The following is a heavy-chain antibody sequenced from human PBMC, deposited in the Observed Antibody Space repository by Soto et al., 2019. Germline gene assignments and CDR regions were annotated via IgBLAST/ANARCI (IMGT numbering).Heavy chain of an antibody. CDR2: IYYSGST. CDR3: ARHDTSRGVDDY. J-gene: IGHJ4*02. Sequence: QLQLQESGPGLVKPSETLSLTCTVSGGSISSSSYYWGWIRQPPGKGLEWIGSIYYSGSTYYNPSLKRRVSLSVDTSKNQFSLKLSSVTAADTAVYYCARHDTSRGVDDYWGQGTLVTVSS. V-gene: IGHV4-39*01. CDR1: GGSISSSSYY. D-gene: IGHD3-10*01.